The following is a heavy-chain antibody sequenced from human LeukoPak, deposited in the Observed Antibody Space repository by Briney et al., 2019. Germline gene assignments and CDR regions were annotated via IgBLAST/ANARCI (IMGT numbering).Heavy chain of an antibody. Sequence: SGPTLVYPTQTLTLTCTFSGFSLSTSGVGVGWIRQPPGKALEWLALIYWDDDKRYSPSLKSRLTITKDTSKNQVVLTMTNMDPVDTATYYCAHTMRDWDNIYYYYGMDVWGQGTTVTVSS. J-gene: IGHJ6*02. CDR2: IYWDDDK. CDR3: AHTMRDWDNIYYYYGMDV. CDR1: GFSLSTSGVG. V-gene: IGHV2-5*02. D-gene: IGHD1/OR15-1a*01.